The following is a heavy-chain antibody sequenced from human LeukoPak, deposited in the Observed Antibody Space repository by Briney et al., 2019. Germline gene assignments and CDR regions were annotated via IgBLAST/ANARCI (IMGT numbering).Heavy chain of an antibody. CDR2: IYTSGST. CDR3: ARFSTIFGVVDYFDY. CDR1: GGSISSYY. J-gene: IGHJ4*02. D-gene: IGHD3-3*01. V-gene: IGHV4-4*09. Sequence: SETLSLTRTLSGGSISSYYWSWIRQPPGKGLEWIGYIYTSGSTNYNPSLKSRVTISVDTSKNQFSLKLSSVTAADTAVYYCARFSTIFGVVDYFDYWGQGTLVTVSS.